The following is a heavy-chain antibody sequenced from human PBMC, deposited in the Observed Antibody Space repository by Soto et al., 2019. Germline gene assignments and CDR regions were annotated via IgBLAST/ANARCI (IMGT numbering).Heavy chain of an antibody. D-gene: IGHD3-10*01. CDR3: VRYVGYGWFDP. CDR2: INIDNGNT. Sequence: ASVKVSCKASGFTFTTYGISWVRQAPGQGLEWMGWINIDNGNTHYAQNLQGRVTVTTDTSTSTAYMELRSLRSDDTAVYYCVRYVGYGWFDPWGQGTLVTVSS. V-gene: IGHV1-18*01. CDR1: GFTFTTYG. J-gene: IGHJ5*02.